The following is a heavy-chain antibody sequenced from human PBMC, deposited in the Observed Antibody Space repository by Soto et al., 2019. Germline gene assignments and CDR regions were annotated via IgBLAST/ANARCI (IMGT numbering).Heavy chain of an antibody. D-gene: IGHD1-1*01. V-gene: IGHV4-59*01. CDR2: IYYSGST. Sequence: SETLSLTCTVSGGSISSYYWSWIRQPPGKGLEWIGYIYYSGSTNYNPSLKSRVTISVDTSKNQFSLKLSSVTAADTAVYYCARTGTTFGRLDWFDPWGQGTLVTVSS. CDR1: GGSISSYY. CDR3: ARTGTTFGRLDWFDP. J-gene: IGHJ5*02.